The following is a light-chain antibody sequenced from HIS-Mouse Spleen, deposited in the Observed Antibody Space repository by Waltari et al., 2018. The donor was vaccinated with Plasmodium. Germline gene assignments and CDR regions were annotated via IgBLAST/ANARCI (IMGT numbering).Light chain of an antibody. J-gene: IGKJ2*01. CDR1: QSVSSN. CDR3: QQYYSTPPYT. V-gene: IGKV3-15*01. Sequence: EIVMTQSPATLSVSPGERATLSCRASQSVSSNLAWYQQKPGQAPRLLIYGASTRATGIPARFSGSGSGTDFTLTISSLQAEDVAVYYCQQYYSTPPYTFGQGTKLEIK. CDR2: GAS.